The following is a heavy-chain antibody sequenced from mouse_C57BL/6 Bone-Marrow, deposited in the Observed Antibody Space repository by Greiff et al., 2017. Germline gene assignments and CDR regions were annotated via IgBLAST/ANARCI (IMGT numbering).Heavy chain of an antibody. CDR1: GYPFPSFW. Sequence: QVQLQPPGAELVMPGASVKLSCQASGYPFPSFWMHWVKQRPGQGLEWIGEIDPSDRYTNYNQKFKGKSTVTVDKSSRSAYMQLSSLTSEDSAVYDCARYDYGGGFAFWGQGTRVTVSA. J-gene: IGHJ3*01. D-gene: IGHD2-4*01. V-gene: IGHV1-69*01. CDR2: IDPSDRYT. CDR3: ARYDYGGGFAF.